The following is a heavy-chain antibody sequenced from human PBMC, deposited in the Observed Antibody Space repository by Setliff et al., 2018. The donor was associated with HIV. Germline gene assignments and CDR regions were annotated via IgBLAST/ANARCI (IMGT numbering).Heavy chain of an antibody. V-gene: IGHV4-39*01. CDR1: GGTISSSDYY. CDR2: IYYSGTT. D-gene: IGHD5-12*01. J-gene: IGHJ2*01. Sequence: SETLCLTCTASGGTISSSDYYWGWIRQPPGKGLEWIGCIYYSGTTYDNPSLKSRVTISVDTSKNQFSLKLSSMPTADTAVYYCARPSAGGGYNNGYFDIWGRGILVTVSS. CDR3: ARPSAGGGYNNGYFDI.